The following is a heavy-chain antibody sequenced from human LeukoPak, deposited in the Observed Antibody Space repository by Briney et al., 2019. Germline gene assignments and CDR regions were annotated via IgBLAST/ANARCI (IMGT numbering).Heavy chain of an antibody. CDR1: GFAFFNFW. J-gene: IGHJ1*01. CDR3: ARAGYYYDSSGYLDFQH. Sequence: GGSLRLSCAASGFAFFNFWISWVRQAPGKGLEWVADIKPDGSEKYYVDSVKGRFTISRDYAKNSLYLQMNSLRAEDTAVYYCARAGYYYDSSGYLDFQHWGQGTLVTVSS. V-gene: IGHV3-7*01. CDR2: IKPDGSEK. D-gene: IGHD3-22*01.